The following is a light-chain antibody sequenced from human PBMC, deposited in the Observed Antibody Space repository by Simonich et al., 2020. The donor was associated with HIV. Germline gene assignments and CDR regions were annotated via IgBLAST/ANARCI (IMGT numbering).Light chain of an antibody. CDR3: QQSYSTPRT. CDR2: AAS. Sequence: DIQMTQSPSSLSASVGDRVTITCRTSKSISSYLNWYQQKPGKAPKLLIYAASSLQSGVPSRFSGSGSGTEFTLTISSLQPEDFATYYCQQSYSTPRTFGQGTKVEIK. CDR1: KSISSY. V-gene: IGKV1-39*01. J-gene: IGKJ1*01.